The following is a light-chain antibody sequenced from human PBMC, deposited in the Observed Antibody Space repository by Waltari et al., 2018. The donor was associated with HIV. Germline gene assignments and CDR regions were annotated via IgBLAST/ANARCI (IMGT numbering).Light chain of an antibody. Sequence: DIQMTQSPSSLSAFIGDKVTITCRASQAINNYLAWYQHRPGEAPHLLIYAASTLQSGVPSRFSGSGSGTDFTLTITNLQPEDVGTYYCQKFNSAPLTFGGGTKVEIK. V-gene: IGKV1-27*01. J-gene: IGKJ4*01. CDR2: AAS. CDR3: QKFNSAPLT. CDR1: QAINNY.